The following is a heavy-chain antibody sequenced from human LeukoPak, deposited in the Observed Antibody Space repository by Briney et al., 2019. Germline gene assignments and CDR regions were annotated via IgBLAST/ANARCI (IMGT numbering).Heavy chain of an antibody. V-gene: IGHV3-7*01. Sequence: GGSLRLSCAASGFTFSNYWMSWVRQAPGKGLEWVANIKQDGSEDYYVDSVKGRFTISRDNAKNPLYLQMNSLRAEDTALYYCASGAGGLDYWGQGTLVTVSS. CDR1: GFTFSNYW. D-gene: IGHD3-16*01. CDR3: ASGAGGLDY. CDR2: IKQDGSED. J-gene: IGHJ4*02.